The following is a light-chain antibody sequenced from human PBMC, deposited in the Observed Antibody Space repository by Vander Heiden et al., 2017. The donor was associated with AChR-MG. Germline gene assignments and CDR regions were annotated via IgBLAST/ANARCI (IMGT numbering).Light chain of an antibody. CDR1: QSISSY. V-gene: IGKV1-39*01. CDR2: AAS. J-gene: IGKJ3*01. Sequence: DIQMTQSPPSLSASVGDRVTITCRASQSISSYLNWYQQKPGKAPKLLIYAASSLQSGVPSRFSGSGSGTDFTLTISSLQPEDFATYYCQQNYQWKVFTFGHGTKVDIK. CDR3: QQNYQWKVFT.